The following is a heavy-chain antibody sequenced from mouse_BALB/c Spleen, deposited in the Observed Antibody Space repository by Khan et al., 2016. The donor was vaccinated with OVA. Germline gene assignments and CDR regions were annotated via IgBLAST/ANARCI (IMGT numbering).Heavy chain of an antibody. V-gene: IGHV2-6-5*01. CDR2: IWGGGST. Sequence: QVQLKESGPGLVAPSQNLSITCTVSGFSLSDYGVSWIRQPPGKGLEWLGVIWGGGSTYYNSALKSRLSISKDNSKSQVFLKLSSRQSDDTAMFYGAKGVWSCDSTVDYWGQGTSVTVSS. CDR3: AKGVWSCDSTVDY. J-gene: IGHJ4*01. CDR1: GFSLSDYG. D-gene: IGHD2-13*01.